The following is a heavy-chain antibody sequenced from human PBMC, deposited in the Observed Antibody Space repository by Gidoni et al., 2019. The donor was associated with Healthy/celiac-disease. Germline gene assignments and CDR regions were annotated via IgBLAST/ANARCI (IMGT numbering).Heavy chain of an antibody. Sequence: EVQLVESGGGLVKPGGSLRLSCAASGFTFSSYSMNWVRQAPGKGLEWVSSISSSRSYIYYADSVKGRFTISRDNAKNSLYLQMNSLRAEDTAVYYCARENYGDSEGGYYGMDVWGQGTTVTVSS. CDR1: GFTFSSYS. D-gene: IGHD4-17*01. CDR3: ARENYGDSEGGYYGMDV. CDR2: ISSSRSYI. J-gene: IGHJ6*02. V-gene: IGHV3-21*01.